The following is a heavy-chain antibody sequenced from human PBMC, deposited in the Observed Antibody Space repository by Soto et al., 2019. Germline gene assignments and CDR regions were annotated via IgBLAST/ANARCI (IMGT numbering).Heavy chain of an antibody. Sequence: GGSLRVSCAASGFTFSSYAMSWVRQAPGKGLEWVASISCSGGSTYYADSVKVRFTISIDNFKNTLYLQMSSLRAEDTAVYYCAKRGGGSSSCTGYFDXWGQGTLVTVSX. D-gene: IGHD2-15*01. J-gene: IGHJ4*02. V-gene: IGHV3-23*01. CDR2: ISCSGGST. CDR3: AKRGGGSSSCTGYFDX. CDR1: GFTFSSYA.